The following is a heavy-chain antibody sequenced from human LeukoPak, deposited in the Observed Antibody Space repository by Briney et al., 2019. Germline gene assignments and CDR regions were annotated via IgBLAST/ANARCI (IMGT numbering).Heavy chain of an antibody. V-gene: IGHV3-21*01. CDR3: AREGSSFGGYERLDY. CDR2: ISSSSSYI. J-gene: IGHJ4*02. CDR1: GFTFSSYS. D-gene: IGHD5-12*01. Sequence: GGSLRLSCAASGFTFSSYSMNWVRQAPGKGLEWVSSISSSSSYIYYAGSVKGRFTISRDNAKNSLYLQMNSLRAEDAAVYYCAREGSSFGGYERLDYWGQGTLVTVSS.